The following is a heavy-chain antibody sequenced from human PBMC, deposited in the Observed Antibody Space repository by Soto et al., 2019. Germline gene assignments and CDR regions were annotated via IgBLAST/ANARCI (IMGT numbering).Heavy chain of an antibody. Sequence: EVQLVESGGVVVQPGGSLRLSCAASGFTFDEYTMYWVRQAPGKGLEWVSLISWDFDNTYYADSVKGRFTLSRDNSKNSLFLQMNSLRTEDTALYYCAKDIGRGYSSSSLLDYWGQGTLVTVSS. J-gene: IGHJ4*02. V-gene: IGHV3-43*01. CDR3: AKDIGRGYSSSSLLDY. D-gene: IGHD6-6*01. CDR1: GFTFDEYT. CDR2: ISWDFDNT.